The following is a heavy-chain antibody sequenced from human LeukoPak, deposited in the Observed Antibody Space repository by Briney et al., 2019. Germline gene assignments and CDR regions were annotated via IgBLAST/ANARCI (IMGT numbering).Heavy chain of an antibody. CDR3: VREGEHNYDHNASFDY. CDR2: MSFEGYL. Sequence: PGGSLRLSCAASGFTLTAYLVHWVRQAPGKGLEYVAVMSFEGYLYCADSLKDRFTVSRDNSKNMVYLHMNNLRAEDTALYYCVREGEHNYDHNASFDYWGQGTLVTVSS. J-gene: IGHJ4*02. CDR1: GFTLTAYL. D-gene: IGHD3-22*01. V-gene: IGHV3-30*04.